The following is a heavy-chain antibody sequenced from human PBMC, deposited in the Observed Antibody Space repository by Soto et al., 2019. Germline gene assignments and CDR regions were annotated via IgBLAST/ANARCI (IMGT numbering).Heavy chain of an antibody. Sequence: ASVQVSCTTSGYPFTSHYIHWVRQAPGQGLAWMGIISPRGGATNYAQKFQGRVTMTRDTSATTVYMELNSLRAEDTAAYYCAITLYNTYSTHYDFWVQG. CDR2: ISPRGGAT. V-gene: IGHV1-46*01. J-gene: IGHJ4*01. CDR1: GYPFTSHY. D-gene: IGHD2-8*01. CDR3: AITLYNTYSTHYDF.